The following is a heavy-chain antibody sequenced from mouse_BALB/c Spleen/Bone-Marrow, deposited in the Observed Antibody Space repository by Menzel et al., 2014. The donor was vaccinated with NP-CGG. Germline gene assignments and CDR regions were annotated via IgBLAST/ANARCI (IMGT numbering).Heavy chain of an antibody. J-gene: IGHJ1*01. D-gene: IGHD1-1*01. CDR2: INPYNDGS. CDR3: ARTTVVDIYWYFDV. CDR1: GYTFTSYV. V-gene: IGHV1-14*01. Sequence: VQLKESGPELVKPGASVKMSCKASGYTFTSYVLHWVKQKPGQGLEWIGYINPYNDGSKYNEKFKGKATLTSDKSSSTAYMELSSLTSEDSAVYYCARTTVVDIYWYFDVWGVGTTVTVSS.